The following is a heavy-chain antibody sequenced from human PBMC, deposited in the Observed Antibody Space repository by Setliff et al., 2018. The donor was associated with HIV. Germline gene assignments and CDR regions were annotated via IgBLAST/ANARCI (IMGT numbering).Heavy chain of an antibody. CDR1: GFMFGVDW. V-gene: IGHV3-7*01. CDR2: VTPDGGDK. D-gene: IGHD2-21*01. Sequence: GGSLRLSCAASGFMFGVDWMSWVRQTPGKGLEWVASVTPDGGDKYYANSMRGRFTISRDNGKNAVYLQMNSLTAKDTALYYCVRDLARVIAHWGQGTLVTVSS. CDR3: VRDLARVIAH. J-gene: IGHJ4*02.